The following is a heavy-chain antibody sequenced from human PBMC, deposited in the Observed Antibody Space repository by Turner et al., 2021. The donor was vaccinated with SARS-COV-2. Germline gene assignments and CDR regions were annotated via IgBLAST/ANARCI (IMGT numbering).Heavy chain of an antibody. V-gene: IGHV3-9*01. D-gene: IGHD3-3*01. CDR2: ISWYSGSI. CDR1: GFTFDDYA. Sequence: EVQLVESGGGLVQSGRSLRLSCAASGFTFDDYAMHWVRPAPGKGLEWVSRISWYSGSIVDADSVKGRFTISRDNAKNSLYLQMNSLRAEDTALYYCAKSSKLLRFLEWLPEDYYYGMDVWGQGTTVTVSS. CDR3: AKSSKLLRFLEWLPEDYYYGMDV. J-gene: IGHJ6*02.